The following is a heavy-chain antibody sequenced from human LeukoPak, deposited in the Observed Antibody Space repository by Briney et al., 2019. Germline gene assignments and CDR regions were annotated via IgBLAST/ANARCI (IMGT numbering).Heavy chain of an antibody. CDR3: ARSRIGRTKLEYGLIGDWFDP. CDR2: ISYDGSNK. J-gene: IGHJ5*02. Sequence: GGSLRLSCAASGFTFSSYAMGWVRQAPGKGLEWVAVISYDGSNKYYADSVKGRFTISRDNSKNTLYLQMNSLRAEDTAVYYCARSRIGRTKLEYGLIGDWFDPWGQGTLVTVSS. V-gene: IGHV3-30*04. CDR1: GFTFSSYA. D-gene: IGHD2/OR15-2a*01.